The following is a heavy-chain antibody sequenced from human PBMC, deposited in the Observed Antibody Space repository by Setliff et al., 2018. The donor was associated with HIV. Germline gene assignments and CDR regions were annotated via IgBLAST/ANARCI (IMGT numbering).Heavy chain of an antibody. V-gene: IGHV4-34*01. CDR1: GGSFSDYY. CDR3: AASVADYGKGGGMGC. J-gene: IGHJ4*02. D-gene: IGHD3-10*01. Sequence: SETLSLTCAVYGGSFSDYYWSWIRQPPGKGLEWIGEINHSGSTNYNPSLKSRVTISIDKSKKHFSLRLSAVTAADTAVYYCAASVADYGKGGGMGCWGQGTLVTVSS. CDR2: INHSGST.